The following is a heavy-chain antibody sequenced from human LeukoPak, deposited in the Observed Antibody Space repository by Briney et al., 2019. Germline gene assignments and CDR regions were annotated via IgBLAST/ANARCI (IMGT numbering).Heavy chain of an antibody. J-gene: IGHJ4*02. Sequence: GGSLRLSCAASGFTFSSYAMRWVRQAPGKGLEWVAIISYDGSNKYYADSVKGRFTISRDNSKNTLYLQMNSLRAEDTAVYYCARGQPYIAVAGTFDYWGQGTLVTVSS. CDR3: ARGQPYIAVAGTFDY. D-gene: IGHD6-19*01. V-gene: IGHV3-30*04. CDR2: ISYDGSNK. CDR1: GFTFSSYA.